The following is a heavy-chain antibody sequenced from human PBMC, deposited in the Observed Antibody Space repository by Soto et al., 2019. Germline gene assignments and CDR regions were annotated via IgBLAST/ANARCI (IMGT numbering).Heavy chain of an antibody. CDR3: ARRWNYYLDF. V-gene: IGHV3-33*05. D-gene: IGHD1-1*01. CDR2: ISYDGSD. Sequence: QMQLVESGGGVVQPGRSLRLSCVASGFPFREFGMHWVRQAPGKGLEWVALISYDGSDYADSVKGRFTISRDDSRDTLFLHMANLRPADTGVYYCARRWNYYLDFWGQGTLVAVSS. J-gene: IGHJ4*02. CDR1: GFPFREFG.